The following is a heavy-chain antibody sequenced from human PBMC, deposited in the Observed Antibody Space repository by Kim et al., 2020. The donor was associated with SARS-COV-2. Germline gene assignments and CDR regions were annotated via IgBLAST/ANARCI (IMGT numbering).Heavy chain of an antibody. CDR2: IYYSGST. V-gene: IGHV4-59*08. J-gene: IGHJ6*02. Sequence: SETLSLTCTVSGGSISSYYWSWIRQPPGKGLEWIGYIYYSGSTNYNPSLKSRVTISVDTSKNQFSLKLSSVTAADTAVYYCARHFRMTTVTSAYYYGMDVWGQGTTVTVSS. D-gene: IGHD4-17*01. CDR3: ARHFRMTTVTSAYYYGMDV. CDR1: GGSISSYY.